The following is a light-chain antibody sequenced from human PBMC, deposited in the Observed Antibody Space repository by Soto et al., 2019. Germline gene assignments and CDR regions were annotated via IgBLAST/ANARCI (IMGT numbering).Light chain of an antibody. CDR2: GAS. CDR3: QHYRSSPLT. J-gene: IGKJ4*01. Sequence: VLTQSPGTLSLSPGARATLFCRAGQSVSSGDLAWYQQKPGQAPRLLIYGASNRATGIPDRFSGSGSGTDFTLTISSLEPEDVAVYYCQHYRSSPLTFGGGTKVDNK. V-gene: IGKV3-20*01. CDR1: QSVSSGD.